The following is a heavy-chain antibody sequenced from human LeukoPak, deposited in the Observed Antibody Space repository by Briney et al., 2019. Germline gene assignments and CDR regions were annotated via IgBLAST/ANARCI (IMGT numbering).Heavy chain of an antibody. V-gene: IGHV1-18*01. CDR2: ISAYNGNT. J-gene: IGHJ4*02. CDR1: GYTFTNYG. Sequence: ASVKVSCKASGYTFTNYGISWVRQAPGQGLEWMGWISAYNGNTNHAQRLQGRVTMTTDTSTSTAYMEMRSLRSDDTAVYYCARDGHKGTAPGQLDWGQETLVTVSS. D-gene: IGHD6-6*01. CDR3: ARDGHKGTAPGQLD.